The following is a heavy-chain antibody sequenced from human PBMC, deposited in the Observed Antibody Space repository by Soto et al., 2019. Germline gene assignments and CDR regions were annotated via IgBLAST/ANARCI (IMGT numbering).Heavy chain of an antibody. Sequence: SETLSLTCTVSGGSVSSGSYYWSWIRQPPGKGLEWIGYIYYSGSTNYNPSLKSRVTISVDTSKNQFSLKLSSVTAADTAVYYCARHVYDYAWGSYRSNWFDTWGQGTLVTVSS. CDR2: IYYSGST. V-gene: IGHV4-61*01. CDR1: GGSVSSGSYY. CDR3: ARHVYDYAWGSYRSNWFDT. D-gene: IGHD3-16*02. J-gene: IGHJ5*02.